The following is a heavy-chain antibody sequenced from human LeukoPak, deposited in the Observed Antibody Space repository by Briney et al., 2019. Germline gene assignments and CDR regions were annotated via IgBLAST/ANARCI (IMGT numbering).Heavy chain of an antibody. D-gene: IGHD3-16*01. CDR1: GFTFVDYE. CDR3: ARDRAFGVDFDY. CDR2: ISATGNTK. J-gene: IGHJ4*02. Sequence: PGGSLSLSCEASGFTFVDYEMSWFRQAPGKGPEWILYISATGNTKYYADSVRGRFSISRDNAKSSLYLQMSTLRVEDTAVYYCARDRAFGVDFDYWGQGTLVAVSS. V-gene: IGHV3-11*01.